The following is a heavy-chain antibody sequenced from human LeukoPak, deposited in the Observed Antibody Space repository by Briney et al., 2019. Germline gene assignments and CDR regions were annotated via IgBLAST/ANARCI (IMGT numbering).Heavy chain of an antibody. CDR1: GGSISSYY. CDR3: ARHLNYDSSGYYYFPYYFDY. J-gene: IGHJ4*02. V-gene: IGHV4-59*08. D-gene: IGHD3-22*01. CDR2: IYYSGST. Sequence: PSETLSLTCTVSGGSISSYYWSWIRQPPGKGLEWIGYIYYSGSTNYNPSLKSRVTISVDTSKNQFSLKLSSVTAADTAVYYCARHLNYDSSGYYYFPYYFDYWGQGTLVTVSS.